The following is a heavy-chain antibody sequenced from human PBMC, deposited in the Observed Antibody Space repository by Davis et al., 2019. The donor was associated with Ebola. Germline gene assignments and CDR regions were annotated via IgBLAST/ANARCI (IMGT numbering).Heavy chain of an antibody. CDR2: FDPEDGET. Sequence: ASVTVSCQVSGYTLTELSMHWVRQAPGKGLEWMGGFDPEDGETIYAQKFQGRVTMTEDTSTDTAYMELSSLRSEDTAVYYCATDSVSGAVTSKYYYYYGMDVWGQGTTVTVSS. V-gene: IGHV1-24*01. CDR3: ATDSVSGAVTSKYYYYYGMDV. J-gene: IGHJ6*02. D-gene: IGHD4-17*01. CDR1: GYTLTELS.